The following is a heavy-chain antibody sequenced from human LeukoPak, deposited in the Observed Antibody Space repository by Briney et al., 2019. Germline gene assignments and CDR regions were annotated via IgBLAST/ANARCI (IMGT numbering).Heavy chain of an antibody. CDR3: ARDGVGYYDSSGYYYFQH. CDR2: INPNSGGT. V-gene: IGHV1-2*02. J-gene: IGHJ1*01. CDR1: GYTFTGYY. Sequence: ASVKVSCKASGYTFTGYYMHWVRQAPGQGLEWMGWINPNSGGTNYAQKFQGRVTMTRDTSISTAYMELSRLRSDDTAVYYCARDGVGYYDSSGYYYFQHWGQGTLLTVSS. D-gene: IGHD3-22*01.